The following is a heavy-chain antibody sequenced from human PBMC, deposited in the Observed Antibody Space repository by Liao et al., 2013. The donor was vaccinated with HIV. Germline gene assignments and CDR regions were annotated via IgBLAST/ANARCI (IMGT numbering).Heavy chain of an antibody. J-gene: IGHJ4*02. CDR2: IYYSGST. V-gene: IGHV4-39*07. Sequence: QLQLLESGPGLVKPSETLSLTCTVSGGSISNNHYYWGWIRQPPGKGLEWIGSIYYSGSTYYNPSLKSRVTISLDTSNNHFSLKLSSVTAADTAVYYCARGWWEYYFDYWGQGVQVTVSS. D-gene: IGHD2-8*02. CDR1: GGSISNNHYY. CDR3: ARGWWEYYFDY.